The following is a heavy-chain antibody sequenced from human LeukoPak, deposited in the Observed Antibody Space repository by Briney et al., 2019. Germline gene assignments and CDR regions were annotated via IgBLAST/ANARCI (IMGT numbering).Heavy chain of an antibody. CDR2: IYPGDSGT. CDR3: ARPPYCSGGSCYSGY. CDR1: GSRFTSYW. D-gene: IGHD2-15*01. Sequence: GGALQISCKGSGSRFTSYWSGWVRQMPGKGLEGRGIIYPGDSGTRYSPSFQGQVTISADKSTSPAYLQWSSLKASDTAMYYCARPPYCSGGSCYSGYWGQGTLVTVSS. J-gene: IGHJ4*02. V-gene: IGHV5-51*01.